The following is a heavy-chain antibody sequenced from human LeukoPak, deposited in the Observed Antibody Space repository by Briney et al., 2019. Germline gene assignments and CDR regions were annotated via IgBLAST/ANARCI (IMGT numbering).Heavy chain of an antibody. CDR2: LSGSGGTT. V-gene: IGHV3-23*01. D-gene: IGHD4-11*01. CDR3: AKEGLQFSFDY. CDR1: GFTFSSHA. Sequence: GGSLRLSCAASGFTFSSHAMSWVRQAPGKGLEWVSSLSGSGGTTYHADSVKGRFSISRDNSKNTLYLQLNSLRAEDTAVYYCAKEGLQFSFDYWGQGTLVTVSS. J-gene: IGHJ4*02.